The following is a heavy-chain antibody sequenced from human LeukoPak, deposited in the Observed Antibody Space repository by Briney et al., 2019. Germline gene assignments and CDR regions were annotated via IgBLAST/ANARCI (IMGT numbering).Heavy chain of an antibody. CDR1: GGSFSGYY. CDR3: ARGRSTYYDILTGCLFDY. D-gene: IGHD3-9*01. Sequence: SETLSLTCAVYGGSFSGYYWSWIRQPPGEGLEWIGEINHSGSTNYNPSLKSRVTISVDTSKNQFSLKLSSVTAADTAVYYCARGRSTYYDILTGCLFDYWGQGTLVTVSS. V-gene: IGHV4-34*01. J-gene: IGHJ4*02. CDR2: INHSGST.